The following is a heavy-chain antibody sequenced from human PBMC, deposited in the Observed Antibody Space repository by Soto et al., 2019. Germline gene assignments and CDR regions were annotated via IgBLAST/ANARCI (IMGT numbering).Heavy chain of an antibody. J-gene: IGHJ6*02. D-gene: IGHD1-26*01. CDR3: ARQGVGPLHGLVDV. CDR1: GGSISSYY. V-gene: IGHV4-59*08. Sequence: QVQLQESGPGLVKPSETLSLSCTVSGGSISSYYWSWFRQSPGKRMEWIGYVHHSWGSSYNPSLQRRDAISLDTSKSESSLKMTSATATDTAVYCCARQGVGPLHGLVDVWGQGTTVTVSS. CDR2: VHHSWGS.